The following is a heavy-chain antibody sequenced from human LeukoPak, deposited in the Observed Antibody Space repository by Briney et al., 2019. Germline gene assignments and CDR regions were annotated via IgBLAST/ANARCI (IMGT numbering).Heavy chain of an antibody. CDR3: ARDRLHYGEYEKTLDY. J-gene: IGHJ4*02. CDR1: GFTFSNYW. CDR2: ITFTSSTI. D-gene: IGHD4-17*01. Sequence: GGSLRLSCAASGFTFSNYWMTWVRQAPGKGLEWVSYITFTSSTIHYADSVKGRFTISRDNAKSSLYLQMNSLRADDTAVYYCARDRLHYGEYEKTLDYWGQGTLVTVSS. V-gene: IGHV3-48*01.